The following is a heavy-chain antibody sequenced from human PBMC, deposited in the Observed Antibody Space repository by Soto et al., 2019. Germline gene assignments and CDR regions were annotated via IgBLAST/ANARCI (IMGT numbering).Heavy chain of an antibody. D-gene: IGHD3-10*01. J-gene: IGHJ4*02. CDR2: IKEDGSEK. CDR1: GFTFSTIW. CDR3: ARVRPGNYRDY. Sequence: GSLSPSCAAPGFTFSTIWMDWVRQAPGKGLEWVAKIKEDGSEKYYADSVKGRFIISRDNARNSVYLQMNSLRAEDTAVYYCARVRPGNYRDYWGQGTLVTVSS. V-gene: IGHV3-7*03.